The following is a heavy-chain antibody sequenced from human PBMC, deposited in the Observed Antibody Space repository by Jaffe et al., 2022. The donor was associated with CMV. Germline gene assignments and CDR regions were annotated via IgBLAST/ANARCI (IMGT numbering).Heavy chain of an antibody. CDR1: GGTFSSYA. CDR3: ARGVRFLEWLLEYYFDY. V-gene: IGHV1-69*01. CDR2: IIPIFGTA. D-gene: IGHD3-3*01. Sequence: QVQLVQSGAEVKKPGSSVKVSCKASGGTFSSYAISWVRQAPGQGLEWMGGIIPIFGTANYAQKFQGRVTITADESTSTAYMELSSLRSEDTAVYYCARGVRFLEWLLEYYFDYWGQGTLVTVSS. J-gene: IGHJ4*02.